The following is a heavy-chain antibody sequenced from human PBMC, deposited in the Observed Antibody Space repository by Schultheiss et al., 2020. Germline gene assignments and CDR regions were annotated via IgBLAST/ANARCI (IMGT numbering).Heavy chain of an antibody. D-gene: IGHD4-17*01. Sequence: GESLKISCAASGFTFSSYGMHWVRQAPGKGLEWVAVISYDGSNKYYADSVKGRFTISRDNSKNTLYLQMNSLRAEDTAVYYCARADWDGDYCTYWGQGTLVTVSS. V-gene: IGHV3-30*03. CDR2: ISYDGSNK. CDR3: ARADWDGDYCTY. CDR1: GFTFSSYG. J-gene: IGHJ4*02.